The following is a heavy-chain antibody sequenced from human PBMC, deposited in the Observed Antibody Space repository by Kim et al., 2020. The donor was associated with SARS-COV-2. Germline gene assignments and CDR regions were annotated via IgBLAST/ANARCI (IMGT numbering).Heavy chain of an antibody. CDR3: ARGGGIVVVVAAPPPPPNTHNWFDP. Sequence: SETLSLTCAVYGGSFSGYYWSWIRQPPGKGLEWIGEINHSGSTNYNPSLKSRVTISVDTSKNQFSLKLSSVTAADTAVYYCARGGGIVVVVAAPPPPPNTHNWFDPWGQGTLVTVSS. V-gene: IGHV4-34*01. J-gene: IGHJ5*02. CDR2: INHSGST. CDR1: GGSFSGYY. D-gene: IGHD2-15*01.